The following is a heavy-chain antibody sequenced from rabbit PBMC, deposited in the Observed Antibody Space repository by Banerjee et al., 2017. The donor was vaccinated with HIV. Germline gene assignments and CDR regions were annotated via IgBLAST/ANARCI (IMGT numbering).Heavy chain of an antibody. D-gene: IGHD1-1*01. Sequence: QSLQESGGGLFQPGGSLTLTCTASGFSFSSSYYMCWVRQAPGKGLEWIGCINTGSGSTYYASWAKGRFTISKTSSTTVTLQMTSLTAADTATYFCARSDTGYYIGIKLWGPGTLVTVS. CDR2: INTGSGST. CDR1: GFSFSSSYY. J-gene: IGHJ4*01. V-gene: IGHV1S40*01. CDR3: ARSDTGYYIGIKL.